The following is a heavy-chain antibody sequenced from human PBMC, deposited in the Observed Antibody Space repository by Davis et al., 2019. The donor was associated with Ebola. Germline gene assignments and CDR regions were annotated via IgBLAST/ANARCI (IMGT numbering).Heavy chain of an antibody. CDR2: INPSGGST. J-gene: IGHJ5*02. CDR3: ARGITMIVVNNWFDP. CDR1: GYTFTSYD. D-gene: IGHD3-22*01. V-gene: IGHV1-46*01. Sequence: AASVKVSCKASGYTFTSYDINWVRQASGQGLEWMGIINPSGGSTSYAQKFQGRVTMTTDTSTSTAYMELRSLRSDDTAVYYCARGITMIVVNNWFDPWGQGTLVTVSS.